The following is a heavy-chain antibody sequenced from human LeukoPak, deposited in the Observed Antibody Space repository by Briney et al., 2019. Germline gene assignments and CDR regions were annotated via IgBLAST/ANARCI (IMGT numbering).Heavy chain of an antibody. CDR3: ARPGRLRYLDY. D-gene: IGHD3-9*01. CDR2: INPSGGST. J-gene: IGHJ4*02. V-gene: IGHV1-46*01. CDR1: GYTFTKYN. Sequence: GASVKVSCEASGYTFTKYNIHWVRQTPGQGLEWMGIINPSGGSTNYAQKFQGRVTMTRDTTKRTVYVELSSLRSEDTAVYDCARPGRLRYLDYWGQGTLVTVSS.